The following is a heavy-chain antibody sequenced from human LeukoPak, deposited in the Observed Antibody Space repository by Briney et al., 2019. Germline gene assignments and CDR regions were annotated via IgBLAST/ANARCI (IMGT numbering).Heavy chain of an antibody. CDR3: ARSDYGDPNPFDY. Sequence: PSQTLSLTCTVSGGSISSGDYYWSWIRQPPGKGLEWIGYIYYSGSTYYNPSLKSRVTISVDTSKNQFSLKLSSVTAADTAVHYCARSDYGDPNPFDYWGQGTLVTVSS. CDR2: IYYSGST. CDR1: GGSISSGDYY. D-gene: IGHD4-17*01. J-gene: IGHJ4*02. V-gene: IGHV4-30-4*08.